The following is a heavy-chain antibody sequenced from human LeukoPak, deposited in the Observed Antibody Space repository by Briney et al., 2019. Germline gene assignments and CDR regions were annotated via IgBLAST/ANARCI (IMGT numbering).Heavy chain of an antibody. CDR2: IYYSGFT. CDR1: GGPISRSGYY. J-gene: IGHJ5*02. Sequence: SETLSLTCSVSGGPISRSGYYWGWIRQPPGKGLEWIGSIYYSGFTYYNPSLKSRVTISVDTSQNQFSLKLGSVTAADTAMYYCARLPSRGYDIYTWFDPWGQGTPVTVSS. D-gene: IGHD3-9*01. CDR3: ARLPSRGYDIYTWFDP. V-gene: IGHV4-39*01.